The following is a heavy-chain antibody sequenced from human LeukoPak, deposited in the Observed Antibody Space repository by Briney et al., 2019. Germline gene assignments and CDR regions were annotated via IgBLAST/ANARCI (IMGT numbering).Heavy chain of an antibody. J-gene: IGHJ6*03. D-gene: IGHD6-13*01. CDR1: GGSISSYY. V-gene: IGHV4-4*07. CDR2: IYTSGST. CDR3: ARDQVAAAGEVDYYYYMDV. Sequence: SETLSLTCTVSGGSISSYYWSWIRQPAGKGLEWIGRIYTSGSTNYNPSLKSRVTMSVDTSKNQFSLKLSSVTAADTAVYYCARDQVAAAGEVDYYYYMDVWGKGTTVTVSS.